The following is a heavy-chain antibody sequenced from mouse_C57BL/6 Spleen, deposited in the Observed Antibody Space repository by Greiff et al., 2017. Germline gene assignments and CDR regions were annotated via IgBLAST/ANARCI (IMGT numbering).Heavy chain of an antibody. CDR3: AREGYDYETY. J-gene: IGHJ3*01. Sequence: QVQLQQPGAELVRPGTSVKLSCKASGYTFTSYWMHWVKQRPGQGLEWIGVIDPSDSYTNYNQKFKGKATLTVDTSSSTAYMQHSSLTSEDSAVYYCAREGYDYETYWGQGTLVTVSA. CDR2: IDPSDSYT. V-gene: IGHV1-59*01. D-gene: IGHD2-4*01. CDR1: GYTFTSYW.